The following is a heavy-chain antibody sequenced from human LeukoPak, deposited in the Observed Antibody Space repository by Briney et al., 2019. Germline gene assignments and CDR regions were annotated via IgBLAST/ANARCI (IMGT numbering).Heavy chain of an antibody. D-gene: IGHD6-13*01. CDR3: ARETSTSSSWYNWSIKNYYYYGMDV. CDR2: ISGSGGST. Sequence: GGSLRLSCAVSGITLSNYGVSWVRQAPGKGLEWVAGISGSGGSTNYAASVKGRFTISRDNPKNTLYLQMNSLRAEDTAVYYCARETSTSSSWYNWSIKNYYYYGMDVWGQGTTVTVSS. J-gene: IGHJ6*02. CDR1: GITLSNYG. V-gene: IGHV3-23*01.